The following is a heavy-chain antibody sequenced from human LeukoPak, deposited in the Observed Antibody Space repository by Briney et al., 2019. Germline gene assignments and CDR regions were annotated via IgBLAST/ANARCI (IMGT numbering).Heavy chain of an antibody. CDR3: ARDLWGSYSTGSYLDY. CDR2: IKEDGSVM. D-gene: IGHD6-19*01. J-gene: IGHJ4*02. CDR1: GFPFTNYW. Sequence: AGGSLRLSCAVSGFPFTNYWMSWVRQAPGKGPEWVANIKEDGSVMYYVDSLKGRFTISRDSAQNSLYLQMNSLRVEDTAVYFCARDLWGSYSTGSYLDYWGQGALVTVSS. V-gene: IGHV3-7*01.